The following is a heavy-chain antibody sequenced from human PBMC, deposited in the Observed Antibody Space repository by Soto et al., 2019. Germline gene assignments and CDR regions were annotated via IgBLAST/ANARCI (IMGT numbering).Heavy chain of an antibody. CDR1: GFTFSSYG. CDR3: AKDNGSGCDWLRVGDASDI. V-gene: IGHV3-30*18. Sequence: QVQLVEAGGGVVQPGRSRRLSCAASGFTFSSYGVHWVRQAPGRGLEWVAVISYDGSNKYYADTVKGRLTISRDNSKNTLYLQMNSLRGEDTAVYYCAKDNGSGCDWLRVGDASDIWGQGTMVTVSS. J-gene: IGHJ3*02. CDR2: ISYDGSNK. D-gene: IGHD5-12*01.